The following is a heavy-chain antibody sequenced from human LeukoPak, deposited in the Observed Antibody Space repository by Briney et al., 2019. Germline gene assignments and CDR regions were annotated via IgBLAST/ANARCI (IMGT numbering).Heavy chain of an antibody. CDR3: ARASIQRYYFDY. J-gene: IGHJ4*02. Sequence: ASVKVSCKASGGTFSSYAISWVRQAPGQGLEWMGGIIPIFGTANYAQKFQGSVTITADESTSTAYMELSSLRSEDTAVYYCARASIQRYYFDYWGQGTLVTVSS. D-gene: IGHD5-18*01. CDR2: IIPIFGTA. V-gene: IGHV1-69*13. CDR1: GGTFSSYA.